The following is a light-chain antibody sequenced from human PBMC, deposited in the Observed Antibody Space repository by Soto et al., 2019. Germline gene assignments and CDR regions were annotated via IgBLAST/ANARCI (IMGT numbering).Light chain of an antibody. V-gene: IGKV4-1*01. J-gene: IGKJ1*01. CDR1: QSVLFSSNDKNY. CDR2: WAS. CDR3: QHYYSIPLT. Sequence: DIVMTQSPDSLAVSLGERATINCKSSQSVLFSSNDKNYLAWYQQKPGQPPKLLIYWASTRESGVPDRFSGSGSGTDFTLTISSLQAEDVAVYYCQHYYSIPLTFGQGTKVEIK.